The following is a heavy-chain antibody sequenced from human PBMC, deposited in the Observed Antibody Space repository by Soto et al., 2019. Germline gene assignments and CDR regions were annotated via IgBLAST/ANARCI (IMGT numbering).Heavy chain of an antibody. J-gene: IGHJ4*02. Sequence: ASVKVSCKASGYTFTGYYMHWVRQAPGQGLEWMGWINPNSGGTNYAQKFQGWVTMTRDTSISTAYMELSRLRSDDTAVYYCARDSAVVPAAHYYFDYWGQGTLVTVSS. V-gene: IGHV1-2*04. CDR1: GYTFTGYY. CDR2: INPNSGGT. CDR3: ARDSAVVPAAHYYFDY. D-gene: IGHD2-2*01.